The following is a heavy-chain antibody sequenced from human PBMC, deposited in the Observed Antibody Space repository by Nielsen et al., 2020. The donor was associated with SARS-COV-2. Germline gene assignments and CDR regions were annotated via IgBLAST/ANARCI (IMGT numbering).Heavy chain of an antibody. J-gene: IGHJ3*02. D-gene: IGHD3-10*01. CDR3: AKDAIWFGESLMDAFDI. CDR2: ISGSGGST. Sequence: GESLEISCAASGFTFSSYAMSWVRQAPGKGLEWVSAISGSGGSTYYADSVKGRFTISRDNSKNTLYLQMNSLRAEDTAVYYCAKDAIWFGESLMDAFDIWGQGTMVTVSS. V-gene: IGHV3-23*01. CDR1: GFTFSSYA.